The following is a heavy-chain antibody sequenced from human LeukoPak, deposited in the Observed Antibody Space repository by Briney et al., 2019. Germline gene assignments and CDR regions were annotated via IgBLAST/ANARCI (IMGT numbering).Heavy chain of an antibody. J-gene: IGHJ4*02. CDR2: IKLDGSEK. CDR1: GFTFSSHW. CDR3: ARFPTHYYFDY. V-gene: IGHV3-7*01. Sequence: GGSLRLSCGASGFTFSSHWMSWVRQAPGKGLEWVANIKLDGSEKYYVDSVKGRFTISRDNVKNSLYLQMNSLRAEDTAVYYCARFPTHYYFDYWGQGTLVTVSS.